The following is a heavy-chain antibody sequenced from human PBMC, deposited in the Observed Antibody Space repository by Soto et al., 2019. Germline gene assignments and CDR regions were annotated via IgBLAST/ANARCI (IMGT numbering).Heavy chain of an antibody. CDR1: GYTFTSYA. CDR3: ALGGSCYLCYNWFDP. D-gene: IGHD2-15*01. Sequence: GASVKVSCKASGYTFTSYAMHWVRQAPGQRLEWMGVINASNGNTNNAQTFQGRVTMTRDKSTSTVYMELSSLRSEDTAMYYCALGGSCYLCYNWFDPWGQGTLVTVSS. J-gene: IGHJ5*02. V-gene: IGHV1-3*01. CDR2: INASNGNT.